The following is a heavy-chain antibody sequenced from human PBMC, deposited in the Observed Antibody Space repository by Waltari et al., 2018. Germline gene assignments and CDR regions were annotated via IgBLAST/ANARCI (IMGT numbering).Heavy chain of an antibody. Sequence: QVQLVQSGAEVKKPGASVKVSCKASGYTFTSYYMHWVRQAPGQGLEWMGRIIPILGIANYAQKFQGRVTITADKSTSTAYMELSSLRSEDTAVYYCARRAAAHHYYFDYWGQGTLVTVSS. CDR3: ARRAAAHHYYFDY. J-gene: IGHJ4*02. V-gene: IGHV1-69*09. CDR2: IIPILGIA. D-gene: IGHD6-13*01. CDR1: GYTFTSYY.